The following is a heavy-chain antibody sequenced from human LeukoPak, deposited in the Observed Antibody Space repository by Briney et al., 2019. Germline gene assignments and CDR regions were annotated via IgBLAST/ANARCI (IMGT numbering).Heavy chain of an antibody. CDR3: ARPTLQTLGA. Sequence: GASVKVSCKTSGYTFTGYYMHWVRQAPGQGLEWMGWINPNSGGTNYAQKFQGRVTMTRDTSISTAYMELSSLTSDDTAVYYCARPTLQTLGAWGQGTLVTVSS. J-gene: IGHJ5*02. CDR2: INPNSGGT. V-gene: IGHV1-2*02. D-gene: IGHD3-10*01. CDR1: GYTFTGYY.